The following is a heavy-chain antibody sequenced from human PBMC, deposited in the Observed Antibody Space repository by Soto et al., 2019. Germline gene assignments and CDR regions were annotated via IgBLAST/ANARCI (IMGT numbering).Heavy chain of an antibody. CDR2: INHSGST. CDR1: GGSFSGYY. J-gene: IGHJ4*02. D-gene: IGHD5-12*01. Sequence: QVQLQQWGAGLLKPSETLSLTCAVYGGSFSGYYWSWIRQPPGKGLEWIGEINHSGSTNYNPSLKGRVTLPGDTSRTQCSLQLSSVTAADTAVYYCARVRRLAEGMATTGGYFAYWGQGTLVTVSS. CDR3: ARVRRLAEGMATTGGYFAY. V-gene: IGHV4-34*01.